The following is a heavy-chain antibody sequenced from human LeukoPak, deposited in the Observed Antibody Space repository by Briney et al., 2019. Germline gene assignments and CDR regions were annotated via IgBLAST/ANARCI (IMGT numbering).Heavy chain of an antibody. CDR2: IASDGSST. J-gene: IGHJ4*02. CDR3: ARGRPHGNDY. CDR1: GFTLSSYW. D-gene: IGHD4-23*01. Sequence: GGSLRLSCAASGFTLSSYWMNWVRQAPGKGLVWVSRIASDGSSTTYADSVKGRFSISRDNAKNTLYLQMNSLRAEDTAVYYCARGRPHGNDYWGQGTLVTVSS. V-gene: IGHV3-74*01.